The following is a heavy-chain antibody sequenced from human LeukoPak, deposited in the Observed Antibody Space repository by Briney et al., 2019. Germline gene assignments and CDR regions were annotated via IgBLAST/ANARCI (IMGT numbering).Heavy chain of an antibody. CDR1: GFTFSSYA. CDR3: ARRTTGSIDY. CDR2: ISGSGGST. D-gene: IGHD1-1*01. J-gene: IGHJ4*02. Sequence: GGSLRLSCAASGFTFSSYAMSWVRQAPGKGLEWVSAISGSGGSTYYADSVKGRFTISRDNSKNTQYLQMDSLRTEDTAVYYCARRTTGSIDYWGQGTLVTVSS. V-gene: IGHV3-23*01.